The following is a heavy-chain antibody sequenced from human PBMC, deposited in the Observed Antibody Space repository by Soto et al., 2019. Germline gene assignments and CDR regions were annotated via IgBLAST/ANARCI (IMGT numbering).Heavy chain of an antibody. Sequence: EAQLVESGGGLVQPGGSLRLSCAASGFTLSSHWMHWVRQDAGKGLVWVARINSDGSSARYADSVKGRFTIFRDNPKIXLYLQMSTLRAEDTAIYYCAREDGDYSNYFYGMDVWGQGTTVTVSS. CDR2: INSDGSSA. J-gene: IGHJ6*02. V-gene: IGHV3-74*01. CDR1: GFTLSSHW. CDR3: AREDGDYSNYFYGMDV. D-gene: IGHD4-17*01.